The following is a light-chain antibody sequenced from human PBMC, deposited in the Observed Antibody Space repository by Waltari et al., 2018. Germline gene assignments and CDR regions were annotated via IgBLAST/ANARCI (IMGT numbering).Light chain of an antibody. CDR3: QQSYNTPPMYT. CDR2: SVS. Sequence: DIQMTQSPSSLSASVGDRVPITCRASQKIYTYLNWYQQKAGKAPNLLTSSVSTLQSGVPSRFSGSGSGTEFTLTISSLQPEDFATYFCQQSYNTPPMYTFGQGTKLELK. CDR1: QKIYTY. V-gene: IGKV1-39*01. J-gene: IGKJ2*01.